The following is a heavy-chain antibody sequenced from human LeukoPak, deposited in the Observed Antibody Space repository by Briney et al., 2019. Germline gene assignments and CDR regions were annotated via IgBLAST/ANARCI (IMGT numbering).Heavy chain of an antibody. D-gene: IGHD6-6*01. CDR1: GGSISSYY. V-gene: IGHV4-59*12. CDR2: IHYSGST. Sequence: PSETLSLTCTVSGGSISSYYWSWIRQPPGKGLEWIGYIHYSGSTNYNPSLKSRVTISVDTSKNQFSLKLSSVTAADTAVYYCASIAARLDAFDIWGQGTMVTVSS. J-gene: IGHJ3*02. CDR3: ASIAARLDAFDI.